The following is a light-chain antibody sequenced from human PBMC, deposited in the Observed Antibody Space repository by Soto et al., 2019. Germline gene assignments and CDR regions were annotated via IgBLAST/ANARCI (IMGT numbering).Light chain of an antibody. CDR1: QTVRGIY. V-gene: IGKV3-20*01. CDR3: QQYGNSRSWT. CDR2: GGS. Sequence: DNVLTQSPGTLSMSPGESATVSCRASQTVRGIYIAWYHQKLGQAPRLLIYGGSSRATGIPDRFSGSGSGTDFTLTISRLEPEDFAVYYCQQYGNSRSWTFGQGTKVDIK. J-gene: IGKJ1*01.